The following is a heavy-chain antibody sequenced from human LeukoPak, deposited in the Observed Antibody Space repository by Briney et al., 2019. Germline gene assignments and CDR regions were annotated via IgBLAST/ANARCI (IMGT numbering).Heavy chain of an antibody. CDR1: GGTFSSYA. CDR2: IIPIFGTA. D-gene: IGHD6-19*01. CDR3: ARDPTGIAVAGTRDDAFDI. Sequence: GSSVKVSCKASGGTFSSYAISWVRQAPGQGLEWMGGIIPIFGTANYAQKFQGRVTITADESTSTAYMELSSLRSEETAVYYCARDPTGIAVAGTRDDAFDIWGQGTMVTVSS. J-gene: IGHJ3*02. V-gene: IGHV1-69*01.